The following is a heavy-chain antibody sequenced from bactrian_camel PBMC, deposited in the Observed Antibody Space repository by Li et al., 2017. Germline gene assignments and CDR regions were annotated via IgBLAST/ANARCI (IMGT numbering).Heavy chain of an antibody. CDR2: INSAGRPT. CDR1: GFTFDDSD. J-gene: IGHJ6*01. Sequence: VQLVESGGGSVPAGGSLRLSCTASGFTFDDSDMGWYRQAPGKGLEWVSTINSAGRPTYYADSVKGRFAVSQDNAKNTVHLQMNSLEPEDTAMYYCAADRFGCLRGRTALDSTTAFAYWGQGTQVTVS. D-gene: IGHD3*01. CDR3: AADRFGCLRGRTALDSTTAFAY. V-gene: IGHV3S40*01.